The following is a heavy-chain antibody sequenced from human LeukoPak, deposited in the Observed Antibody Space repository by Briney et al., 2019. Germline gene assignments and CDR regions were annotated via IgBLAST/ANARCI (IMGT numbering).Heavy chain of an antibody. D-gene: IGHD1-26*01. J-gene: IGHJ4*02. Sequence: GASVKVSCTASGYTFTGYYMHWVRQAPGQGLEWMGWIKPNSGGTNYAQKFQGRVTMTRDTSITTAYMELSRLRSDDTAVYYCTRVFGRQLPDYWGQGTLVTVSS. CDR1: GYTFTGYY. CDR3: TRVFGRQLPDY. V-gene: IGHV1-2*02. CDR2: IKPNSGGT.